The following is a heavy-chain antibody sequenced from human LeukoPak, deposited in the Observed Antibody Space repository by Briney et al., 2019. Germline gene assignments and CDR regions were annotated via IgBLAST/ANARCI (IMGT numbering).Heavy chain of an antibody. CDR2: IYSGGST. CDR1: GVTVSSNY. CDR3: ARVHLGGATLYFDY. Sequence: GGSLRLSCAASGVTVSSNYMSWIRQAPGKGLEWISVIYSGGSTYYADSVKGRFTISRDNSKNTLYLQMNSLRAEDTAVYYCARVHLGGATLYFDYSGQGTLVTVSS. D-gene: IGHD3-16*01. V-gene: IGHV3-53*01. J-gene: IGHJ4*02.